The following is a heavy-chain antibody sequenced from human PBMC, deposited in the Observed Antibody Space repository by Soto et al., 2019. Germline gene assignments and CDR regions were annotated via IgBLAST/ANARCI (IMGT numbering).Heavy chain of an antibody. CDR1: GGSISSGDYY. J-gene: IGHJ4*02. Sequence: SQTLSLPCTVSGGSISSGDYYWRWIRQPPGKGLEWIGYIYYSGSTYYNPSLKSRVTISVDTSKNQFSLKLSSVTAADTAVYYCARAGMYYYDSSAPRSFDYWGQGTLVTVSS. CDR2: IYYSGST. V-gene: IGHV4-30-4*01. CDR3: ARAGMYYYDSSAPRSFDY. D-gene: IGHD3-22*01.